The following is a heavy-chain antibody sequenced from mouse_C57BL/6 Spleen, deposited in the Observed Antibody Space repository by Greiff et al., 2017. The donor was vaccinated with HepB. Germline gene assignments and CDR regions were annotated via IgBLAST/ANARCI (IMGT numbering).Heavy chain of an antibody. CDR3: ARSLGTAQATKAMDY. D-gene: IGHD3-2*02. CDR1: GYAFSSYW. Sequence: VKLQESGAELVKPGASVKISCKASGYAFSSYWMNWVKQRPGKGLEWIGQIYPGDGDTNYNGKFKGKATLTADKSSSTAYMQLSSLTSEDSAVYFCARSLGTAQATKAMDYWGQGTSVTVSS. CDR2: IYPGDGDT. V-gene: IGHV1-80*01. J-gene: IGHJ4*01.